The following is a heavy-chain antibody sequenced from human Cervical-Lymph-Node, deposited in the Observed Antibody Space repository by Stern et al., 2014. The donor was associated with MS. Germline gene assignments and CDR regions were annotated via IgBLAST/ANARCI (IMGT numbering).Heavy chain of an antibody. CDR1: NVSIGLFY. CDR2: VDDSGST. Sequence: QLQLQESGPGLVKPSETLSLTCTVSNVSIGLFYWSWIRQSPGRGLEWIGYVDDSGSTDYNPSLKSRVTMAGDTSKSQFSLKLSSLTAADTAVYYCASIQLWSKSFDYWGRGTLVTVSS. V-gene: IGHV4-59*01. CDR3: ASIQLWSKSFDY. J-gene: IGHJ4*02. D-gene: IGHD1-1*01.